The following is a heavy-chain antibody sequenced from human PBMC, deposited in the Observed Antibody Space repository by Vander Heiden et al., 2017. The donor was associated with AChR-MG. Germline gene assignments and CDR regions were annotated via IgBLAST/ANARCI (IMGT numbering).Heavy chain of an antibody. V-gene: IGHV3-21*01. CDR2: ISSSSSYI. J-gene: IGHJ3*02. Sequence: EVQLVESGGGLVKPGGSLRPSCAASGFTFSSYSMNWVRQAPGKGLEWVSSISSSSSYIYYADSVKGRFTISRDNAKNSLYLQMNSLRAEDTAVYYCASSVVVTAYGAFDIWGQGTMVTVSS. CDR3: ASSVVVTAYGAFDI. D-gene: IGHD2-21*02. CDR1: GFTFSSYS.